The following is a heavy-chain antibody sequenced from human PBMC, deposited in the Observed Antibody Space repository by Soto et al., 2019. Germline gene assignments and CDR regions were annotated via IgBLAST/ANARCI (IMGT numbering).Heavy chain of an antibody. CDR1: GYTFTRYP. J-gene: IGHJ4*02. CDR3: ARKDYYGSGIYYFDS. V-gene: IGHV1-3*01. Sequence: QVQLVQSGPEMMKPGASVKLSCEASGYTFTRYPIHWVRQAPGQGLEWMGWLNPANGDTGYSQNFQGRVTITRDTSASTAYMEMNSLRSEDTAVYYCARKDYYGSGIYYFDSWGQGTQVTVSS. D-gene: IGHD3-10*01. CDR2: LNPANGDT.